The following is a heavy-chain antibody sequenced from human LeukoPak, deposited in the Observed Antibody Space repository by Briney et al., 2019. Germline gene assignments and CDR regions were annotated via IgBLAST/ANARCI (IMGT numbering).Heavy chain of an antibody. V-gene: IGHV3-48*01. CDR3: AKVGPYSSGWSPHYYFDY. Sequence: PGGSLRLSCAASGFTFSSYSMTWVRQAPGKGLEWVSYISSSSSTIYYADSVKGRFTISRDNAKNSLYLQMNSLRAEDTAVYYCAKVGPYSSGWSPHYYFDYWGQGTLVTVSS. J-gene: IGHJ4*02. CDR2: ISSSSSTI. D-gene: IGHD6-19*01. CDR1: GFTFSSYS.